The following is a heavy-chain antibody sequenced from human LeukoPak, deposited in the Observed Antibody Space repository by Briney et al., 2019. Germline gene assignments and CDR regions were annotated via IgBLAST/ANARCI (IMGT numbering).Heavy chain of an antibody. CDR2: ISSSGSTI. J-gene: IGHJ4*02. CDR1: GFTFSSYE. D-gene: IGHD6-19*01. CDR3: ARGGSSGWLHASGPYSY. Sequence: GGSLRLSCAASGFTFSSYEMNWVRQAPGKGLEWVSYISSSGSTIYYADSVKGRFTISRDNAKNSLYLQMNSLRAEDTAVYYCARGGSSGWLHASGPYSYWGQGTLVTVSS. V-gene: IGHV3-48*03.